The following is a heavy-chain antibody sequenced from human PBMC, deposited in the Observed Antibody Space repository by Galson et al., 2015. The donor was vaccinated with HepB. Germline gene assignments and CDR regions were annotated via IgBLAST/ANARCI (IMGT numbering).Heavy chain of an antibody. CDR2: IIPILGIA. Sequence: SVKVSCKASGGTFSSYTISWVRQAPGQGLEWMGRIIPILGIANYAQKFQGRVTITADKSTSTAYMELSSLRSEDTAVYYCASCSGGSCYDPYYYYYGMDVWGQGTTVTVSS. D-gene: IGHD2-15*01. J-gene: IGHJ6*02. V-gene: IGHV1-69*02. CDR3: ASCSGGSCYDPYYYYYGMDV. CDR1: GGTFSSYT.